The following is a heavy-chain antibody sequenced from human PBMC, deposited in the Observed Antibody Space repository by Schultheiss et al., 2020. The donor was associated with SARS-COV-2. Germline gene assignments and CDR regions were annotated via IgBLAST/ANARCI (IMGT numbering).Heavy chain of an antibody. Sequence: SETLSLTCAVSGGSISSGGYSWSWIRQPPGKGLEWIGYIYHSGSTYYNPSLKSRVTISVDRSKNQFSLKLSSVTAADTAVYYCARDDRDDAFDIWGQGTMVTVSS. CDR1: GGSISSGGYS. J-gene: IGHJ3*02. D-gene: IGHD3-22*01. V-gene: IGHV4-30-2*01. CDR2: IYHSGST. CDR3: ARDDRDDAFDI.